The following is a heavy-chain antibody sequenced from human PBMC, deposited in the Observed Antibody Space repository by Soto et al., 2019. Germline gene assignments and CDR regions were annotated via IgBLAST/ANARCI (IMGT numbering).Heavy chain of an antibody. J-gene: IGHJ6*02. CDR3: AREAIVAGATTGMDV. CDR1: GYTLKTFF. Sequence: ASVKVSCKXSGYTLKTFFMTRVRQATGQGLEWMGVINPGYPAGRSTTYAQKFQGRFTMTTDTSTSTVYMELSRLRSDDTAVYHCAREAIVAGATTGMDVWGQGTTVTVSS. CDR2: INPGYPAGRST. V-gene: IGHV1-46*02. D-gene: IGHD1-26*01.